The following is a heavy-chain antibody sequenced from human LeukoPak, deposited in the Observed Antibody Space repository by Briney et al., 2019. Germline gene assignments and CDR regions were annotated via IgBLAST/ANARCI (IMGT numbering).Heavy chain of an antibody. D-gene: IGHD5-18*01. CDR2: ISYDGSNK. J-gene: IGHJ4*02. V-gene: IGHV3-30*04. CDR1: GFTFSSYA. Sequence: GGSLRLSCAASGFTFSSYAMHWVRQAPGKGLGWGAVISYDGSNKYYADSVKGRFTISRDNSKNTLYLQMNSLRAEDTAVYYCARAGPGYSYGFYYFDYWGQGTLVTVSS. CDR3: ARAGPGYSYGFYYFDY.